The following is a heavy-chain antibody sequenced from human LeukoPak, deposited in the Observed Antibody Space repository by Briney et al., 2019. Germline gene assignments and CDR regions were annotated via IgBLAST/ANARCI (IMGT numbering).Heavy chain of an antibody. Sequence: SETLSLTCAVYGGSFSGYYWSWIRQPPGKGLEWIGEINHSGSTNYNPSLKSRVTISVDTSKNQFSLKLSSVTAADTAVYYCATQRAYSSSSIWFDPWGQGTLVTVSS. V-gene: IGHV4-34*09. CDR3: ATQRAYSSSSIWFDP. CDR1: GGSFSGYY. D-gene: IGHD6-6*01. CDR2: INHSGST. J-gene: IGHJ5*02.